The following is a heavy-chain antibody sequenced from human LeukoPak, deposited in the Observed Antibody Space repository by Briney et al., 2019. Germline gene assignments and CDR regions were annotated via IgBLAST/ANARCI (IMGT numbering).Heavy chain of an antibody. Sequence: GESLRLSCEASGFSFSRYWMSWVRQAPLRGLEWVANIKPDGSEIYYVDSVKGRFTISRDNAKNAVYLHMNSLRPEDTAIYYCARGPMGRDGRWLQLFWGQGTLVTVSS. D-gene: IGHD5-24*01. J-gene: IGHJ4*02. V-gene: IGHV3-7*01. CDR2: IKPDGSEI. CDR3: ARGPMGRDGRWLQLF. CDR1: GFSFSRYW.